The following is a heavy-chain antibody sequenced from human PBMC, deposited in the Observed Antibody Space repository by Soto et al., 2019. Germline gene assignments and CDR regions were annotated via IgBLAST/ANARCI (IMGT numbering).Heavy chain of an antibody. CDR2: ISGSGIST. Sequence: LRLSCAASGFTFSTYPMSWVRQAPGKGLEWVSGISGSGISTYYTDSVKGRFTISRDNSKSTVFLQMNSLRDEDTAVYYCVKPPVITASYYYYDMDVWGQGTTVTVSS. D-gene: IGHD4-4*01. J-gene: IGHJ6*02. CDR1: GFTFSTYP. V-gene: IGHV3-23*01. CDR3: VKPPVITASYYYYDMDV.